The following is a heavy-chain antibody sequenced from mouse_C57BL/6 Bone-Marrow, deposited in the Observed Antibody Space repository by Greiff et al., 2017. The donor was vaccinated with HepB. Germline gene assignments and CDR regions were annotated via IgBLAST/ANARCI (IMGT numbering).Heavy chain of an antibody. J-gene: IGHJ3*01. CDR1: GFNIKDDY. Sequence: EVQLQQSGAELVRPGASVKLSCTASGFNIKDDYMHWVKQRPEQGLEWIGWIDPENGDTEYASKFQGKATITADTSSNTAYLQLSSLTSEDTAVYYCTPIYYGSPAWFAYWGQGTLVTVSA. V-gene: IGHV14-4*01. D-gene: IGHD2-1*01. CDR3: TPIYYGSPAWFAY. CDR2: IDPENGDT.